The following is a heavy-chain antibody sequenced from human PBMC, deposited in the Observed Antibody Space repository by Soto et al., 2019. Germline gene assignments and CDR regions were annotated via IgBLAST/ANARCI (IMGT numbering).Heavy chain of an antibody. J-gene: IGHJ5*02. Sequence: SETLSLTCTVSCGSISSSSYYWGWIRQPPGKGLEWIGTIYYTGSTYYNPSLKSRVTISVDTSKSQFSLKLTSVTATDTAVYYCARRPCSSSSCWFDPWGQGTLVTVSS. CDR2: IYYTGST. CDR3: ARRPCSSSSCWFDP. D-gene: IGHD6-6*01. V-gene: IGHV4-39*01. CDR1: CGSISSSSYY.